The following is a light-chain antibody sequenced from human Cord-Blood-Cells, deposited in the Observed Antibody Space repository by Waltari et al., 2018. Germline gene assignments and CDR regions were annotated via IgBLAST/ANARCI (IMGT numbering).Light chain of an antibody. V-gene: IGLV2-23*01. CDR1: SSDVGSHNL. J-gene: IGLJ3*02. Sequence: QSALTQPASVSGSPGQSITISCTGTSSDVGSHNLVSWYQQHPGKAPKLMIYEGSKRPSGVSNRFSGSKSGNTASLTISGLQAEDEADYYCCSYAGSSTLWVFGGGTKLTVL. CDR3: CSYAGSSTLWV. CDR2: EGS.